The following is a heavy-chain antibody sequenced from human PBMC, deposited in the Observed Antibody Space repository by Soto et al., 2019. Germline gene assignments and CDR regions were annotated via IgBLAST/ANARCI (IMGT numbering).Heavy chain of an antibody. CDR2: LIPIFGAA. CDR3: ARGRSSPNFDP. Sequence: QVQLVQSGAEGRKPGSSVKVSCKISGGTFTNYVISWLRQAPGQGLEWMGGLIPIFGAANLAQKFQGRGTIAADESTSTVNIELSSLTSEDTAVYYCARGRSSPNFDPWGQGTLVTVSS. CDR1: GGTFTNYV. J-gene: IGHJ5*02. V-gene: IGHV1-69*01. D-gene: IGHD6-6*01.